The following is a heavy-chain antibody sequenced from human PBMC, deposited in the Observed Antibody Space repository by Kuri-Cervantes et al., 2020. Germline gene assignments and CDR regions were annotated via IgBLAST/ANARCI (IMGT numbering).Heavy chain of an antibody. V-gene: IGHV2-5*02. CDR1: GFSLSTSGVG. CDR2: IYWDDDK. D-gene: IGHD3-16*01. CDR3: AQHQTYTITDYMDV. J-gene: IGHJ6*03. Sequence: SGPTLVKPTQTLTLTCTFSGFSLSTSGVGVGWIRQPPGKALEWLALIYWDDDKRYSPSLKSRLTITKDTSKNQVVLTMTNMDPVDTATYYCAQHQTYTITDYMDVWGKGTTVTVSS.